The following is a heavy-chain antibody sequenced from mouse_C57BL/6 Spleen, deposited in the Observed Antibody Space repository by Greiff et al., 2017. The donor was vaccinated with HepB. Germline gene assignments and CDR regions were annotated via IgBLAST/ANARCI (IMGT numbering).Heavy chain of an antibody. CDR3: ALLCELRFYAMDG. D-gene: IGHD2-1*01. J-gene: IGHJ4*01. CDR1: GYSFTDYY. CDR2: INPDYGTT. Sequence: VQLQQSGPELVKPGASVKISCKASGYSFTDYYMNWVKQSNGKGLEWIGVINPDYGTTSYNEKFKGKATLTVDQSSSTAYMQLNSLSSEDSAVYYCALLCELRFYAMDGWGQATSVTAAS. V-gene: IGHV1-39*01.